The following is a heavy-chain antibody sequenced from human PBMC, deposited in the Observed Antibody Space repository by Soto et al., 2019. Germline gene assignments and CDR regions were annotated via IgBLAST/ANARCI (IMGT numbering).Heavy chain of an antibody. Sequence: QVQLVQSGAAVKKPGASVRVSCKTSGYTFINYGSTWVRQAPGQGLEWMGWLSAYNGDTSSSEKLQDRFTMTTDTSTNTVYMDLRSLTSEDTAVDYCARWSAIVGGAEALDVWGQGTMVIVSS. CDR3: ARWSAIVGGAEALDV. D-gene: IGHD1-26*01. V-gene: IGHV1-18*01. J-gene: IGHJ3*01. CDR2: LSAYNGDT. CDR1: GYTFINYG.